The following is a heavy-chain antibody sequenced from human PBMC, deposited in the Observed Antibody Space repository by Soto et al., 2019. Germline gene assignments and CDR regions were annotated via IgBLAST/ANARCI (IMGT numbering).Heavy chain of an antibody. CDR3: ARDGVAAGNINFDY. Sequence: ASVKVSCEASGYMFTKSAMHWARQAPGQRLEWMGWISGDSGNTKYSPKLQDRVTITRDTSASTAYMELSSLRSEDTALYYCARDGVAAGNINFDYWGQGTLVTVSS. D-gene: IGHD6-19*01. V-gene: IGHV1-3*01. CDR1: GYMFTKSA. J-gene: IGHJ4*01. CDR2: ISGDSGNT.